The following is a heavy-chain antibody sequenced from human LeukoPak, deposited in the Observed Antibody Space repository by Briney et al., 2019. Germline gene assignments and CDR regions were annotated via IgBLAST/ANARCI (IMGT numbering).Heavy chain of an antibody. CDR2: INPNSGGT. CDR1: GYTFTGYF. J-gene: IGHJ4*02. CDR3: AREAVAAPFDY. V-gene: IGHV1-2*02. Sequence: ASVKVSCKASGYTFTGYFMHWVRQAPGQGLEWMGWINPNSGGTNYAQKFQGRVTITRNTSISTAYMELSSLRSEDTAVYYCAREAVAAPFDYWGQGTLVTVSS. D-gene: IGHD6-19*01.